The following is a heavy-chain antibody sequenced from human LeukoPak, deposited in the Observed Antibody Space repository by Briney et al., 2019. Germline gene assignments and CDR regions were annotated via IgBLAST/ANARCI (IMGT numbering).Heavy chain of an antibody. CDR3: ARQDYGGNAYYYYYMDV. J-gene: IGHJ6*03. D-gene: IGHD4-23*01. Sequence: QTGGSLRLSCAASGFTFSSYEMNWVRQAPGKGLEWVSYISSSGSTIYYADSVKGRFTISRDNAKNSLYLQMNSLRAEDTAVYYCARQDYGGNAYYYYYMDVWGKGTTVTISS. V-gene: IGHV3-48*03. CDR2: ISSSGSTI. CDR1: GFTFSSYE.